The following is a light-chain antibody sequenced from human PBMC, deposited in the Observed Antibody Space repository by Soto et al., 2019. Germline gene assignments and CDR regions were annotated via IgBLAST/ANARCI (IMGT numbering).Light chain of an antibody. V-gene: IGLV1-47*02. CDR3: AAWDDSLSGPV. CDR1: SSNIGSNY. Sequence: QTVVTQPPSASGTPGQRVTISCSGSSSNIGSNYVYWYQQLPGTAPKLLIYSNSQRPSGVPDRFSGSKSGTSASLAISGLRSEDEADYYCAAWDDSLSGPVFGGGTKLTVL. J-gene: IGLJ2*01. CDR2: SNS.